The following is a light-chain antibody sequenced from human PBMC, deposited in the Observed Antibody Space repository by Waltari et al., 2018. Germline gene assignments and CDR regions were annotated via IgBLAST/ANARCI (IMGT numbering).Light chain of an antibody. CDR2: EDT. Sequence: YELTQPPSLSVSPGQTARITCSGHELPRKYAYWFQQKSGQAPRLVMYEDTKRPSGSPEGFSGSSSGTVATLTITGAQVDDEADYYCYSSDSTGLRVFGGGTTVVVL. V-gene: IGLV3-10*01. CDR3: YSSDSTGLRV. CDR1: ELPRKY. J-gene: IGLJ1*01.